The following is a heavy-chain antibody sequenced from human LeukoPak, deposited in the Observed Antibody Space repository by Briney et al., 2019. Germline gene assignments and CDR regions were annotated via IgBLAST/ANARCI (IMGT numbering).Heavy chain of an antibody. J-gene: IGHJ6*03. CDR1: GFTFSSYS. CDR2: ISSSSSSI. V-gene: IGHV3-48*01. Sequence: GGSLRLSCAASGFTFSSYSMNWVRQAPGKGLEWVSYISSSSSSIYYADSVKGRFTISRDNAKNSLYLQMNSLRAEDTAVYYCARDPYNGAYSEGYYYYYMDVWGKGTTVTVSS. CDR3: ARDPYNGAYSEGYYYYYMDV. D-gene: IGHD1-1*01.